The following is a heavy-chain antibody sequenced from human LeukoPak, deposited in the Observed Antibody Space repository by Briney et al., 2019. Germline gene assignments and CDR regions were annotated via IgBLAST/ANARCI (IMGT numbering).Heavy chain of an antibody. CDR1: GGTFSSYA. J-gene: IGHJ4*02. Sequence: ASVKVSCKASGGTFSSYAISWVRQAPGQGLEWMGRIIPVLGIANYAQKFQGRVTITADKSTSTAYMELSSLRSEDTAVYYCARVYSGYDAEGTYYFDYWGQGTLVTVSS. CDR2: IIPVLGIA. CDR3: ARVYSGYDAEGTYYFDY. D-gene: IGHD5-12*01. V-gene: IGHV1-69*04.